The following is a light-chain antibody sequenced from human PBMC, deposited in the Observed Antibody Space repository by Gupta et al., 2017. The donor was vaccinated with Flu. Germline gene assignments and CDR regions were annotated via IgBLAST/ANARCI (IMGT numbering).Light chain of an antibody. V-gene: IGLV2-14*03. Sequence: QSALTQPASVSGSPGQSITISCSGTSSDVGRSDSVSWYQQPPGKAPKLLIYDVTNRPSGVSSRFSGSKSGNTASLTISGLQAEDETDYYCSSYTSTSTFYVFGTGTKVTVL. CDR1: SSDVGRSDS. CDR3: SSYTSTSTFYV. J-gene: IGLJ1*01. CDR2: DVT.